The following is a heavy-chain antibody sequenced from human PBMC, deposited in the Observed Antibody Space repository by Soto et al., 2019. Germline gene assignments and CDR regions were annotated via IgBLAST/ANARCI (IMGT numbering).Heavy chain of an antibody. D-gene: IGHD5-18*01. CDR3: ARGRGYSYGLDP. J-gene: IGHJ5*02. Sequence: SETLSLTCTVSGDSISSISNYWSWIRQPPGEGLEWIGFISYSGTTSYSPSLKSRVAISLDTSKNQFSLSLNFVTAADTAVYYCARGRGYSYGLDPWGQGSLVTVSS. CDR2: ISYSGTT. CDR1: GDSISSISNY. V-gene: IGHV4-30-4*01.